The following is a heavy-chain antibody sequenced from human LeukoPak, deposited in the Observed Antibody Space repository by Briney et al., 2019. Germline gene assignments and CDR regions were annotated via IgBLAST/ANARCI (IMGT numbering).Heavy chain of an antibody. CDR1: GFTFSRHG. CDR2: ISNDGSRK. J-gene: IGHJ4*02. V-gene: IGHV3-30*18. Sequence: GGSLRLSCAPSGFTFSRHGMHWVRQAPGKGLEWVAFISNDGSRKYYAHSVEGRFTISRDNSKNTLYLQMNSLRAEDTAVYYCAKTRPLDSSSWSHGDYWGQGTLVTVSS. CDR3: AKTRPLDSSSWSHGDY. D-gene: IGHD6-13*01.